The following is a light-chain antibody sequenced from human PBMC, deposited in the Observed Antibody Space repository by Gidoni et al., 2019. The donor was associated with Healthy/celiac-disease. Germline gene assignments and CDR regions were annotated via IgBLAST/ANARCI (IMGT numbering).Light chain of an antibody. Sequence: SYELTQPPSVSVSPGQTASITCSGDNLGDKYACWYHQKPGQSPVLVIYQDSKRLSGIPERFSGSNSGNTATLTISGTQAMDEADYYCQAWDSSSLVFGGGTKLTVL. CDR3: QAWDSSSLV. CDR2: QDS. CDR1: NLGDKY. V-gene: IGLV3-1*01. J-gene: IGLJ2*01.